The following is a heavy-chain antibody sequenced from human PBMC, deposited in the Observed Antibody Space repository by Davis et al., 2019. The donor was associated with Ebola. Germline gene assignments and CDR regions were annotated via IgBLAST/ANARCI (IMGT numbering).Heavy chain of an antibody. Sequence: GESLKISCAASGFTFSSYEMNWVRQAPGKGLEWVSYISSSGSTIYYADSVKGRFTISRDNAKNSLYLQMNSLRAEDTAVYYCAREGGDCSGGSCYSYYYDGMDVWGQGTTVTVSS. V-gene: IGHV3-48*03. CDR1: GFTFSSYE. CDR3: AREGGDCSGGSCYSYYYDGMDV. D-gene: IGHD2-15*01. CDR2: ISSSGSTI. J-gene: IGHJ6*02.